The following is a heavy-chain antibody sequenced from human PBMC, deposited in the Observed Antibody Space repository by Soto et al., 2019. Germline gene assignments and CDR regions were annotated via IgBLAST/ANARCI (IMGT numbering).Heavy chain of an antibody. Sequence: SETLSLTCTVSSNSISSYYWSWIRQPPGKGLEWIGYIYYSGSTNYNPSLKSRVTISVDTSKNQFSLKLSSVTAADTAVYYCARSDGRYWGQGTLVTVS. V-gene: IGHV4-59*01. CDR3: ARSDGRY. CDR2: IYYSGST. J-gene: IGHJ4*02. CDR1: SNSISSYY.